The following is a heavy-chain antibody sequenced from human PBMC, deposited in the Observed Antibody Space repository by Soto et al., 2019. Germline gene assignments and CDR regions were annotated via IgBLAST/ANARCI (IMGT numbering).Heavy chain of an antibody. CDR3: AIGRALSTIVVYGMDV. CDR2: IIPIFGTA. CDR1: GGTFSSYA. Sequence: ASVKVSCKASGGTFSSYAISWVRQAPGQGLEWMGGIIPIFGTANYAQKFQGRVTITADKSTSTAYMELSSLRSEDTAVYYCAIGRALSTIVVYGMDVWGQGTTVTVSS. V-gene: IGHV1-69*06. J-gene: IGHJ6*02. D-gene: IGHD1-26*01.